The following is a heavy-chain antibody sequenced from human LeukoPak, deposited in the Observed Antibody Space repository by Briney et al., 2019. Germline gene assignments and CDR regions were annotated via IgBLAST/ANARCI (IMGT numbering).Heavy chain of an antibody. Sequence: SETLSLTCAVYGGSFSGYYWSWIRQPPGKGLEWIGEINHSGSTNYNPSLKSRVTISVDTSKNQFSLKLSSVTAADTAVYYCARGVNYDFWSGYSSYYFDYWGQGTLVTVSS. CDR2: INHSGST. CDR3: ARGVNYDFWSGYSSYYFDY. J-gene: IGHJ4*02. D-gene: IGHD3-3*01. V-gene: IGHV4-34*01. CDR1: GGSFSGYY.